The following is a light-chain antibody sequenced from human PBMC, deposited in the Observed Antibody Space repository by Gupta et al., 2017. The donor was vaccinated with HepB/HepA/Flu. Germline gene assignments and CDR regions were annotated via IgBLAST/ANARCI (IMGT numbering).Light chain of an antibody. CDR3: SSTTRWDTCGYL. J-gene: IGLJ1*01. V-gene: IGLV2-14*03. CDR1: RTDVGGYNY. CDR2: NVS. Sequence: QSALTQLAAVSGSLGQSLTISCTGTRTDVGGYNYVSWYQQHPGKAPQLIIYNVSKRPSGVSFRFSGSKSGNTASLTISGLQTEDEAEYHCSSTTRWDTCGYLFGAGTKVTVL.